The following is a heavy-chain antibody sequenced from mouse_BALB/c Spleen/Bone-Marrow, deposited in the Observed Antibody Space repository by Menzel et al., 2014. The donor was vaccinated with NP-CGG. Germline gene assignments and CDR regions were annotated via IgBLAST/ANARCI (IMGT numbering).Heavy chain of an antibody. V-gene: IGHV4-1*02. D-gene: IGHD2-2*01. Sequence: EVKLVESGGGLVQPGGSLKLSCEASGFDFSRYWMTWVRQAPGKGLEWIGEITPDSSTINYTPSLKDKFIISRDNAKNTLYLQMSKVRSEDTALYYCARRPSLWLRRGFAYWGQGTLVTVSA. CDR3: ARRPSLWLRRGFAY. J-gene: IGHJ3*01. CDR1: GFDFSRYW. CDR2: ITPDSSTI.